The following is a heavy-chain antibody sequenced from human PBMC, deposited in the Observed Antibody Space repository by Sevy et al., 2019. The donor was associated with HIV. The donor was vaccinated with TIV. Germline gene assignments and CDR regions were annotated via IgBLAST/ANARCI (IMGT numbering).Heavy chain of an antibody. CDR2: ISWDGGST. Sequence: GGYLRLSCAASGFTFDDYTMHWVRQAPGKGLEWVSLISWDGGSTKYADSVKGRFTISRDNSKNSLYMQMNSLRTEDTALYYRAKGSRGRRYKSYYYSSGYYSYWGQGTLVTVSS. CDR1: GFTFDDYT. V-gene: IGHV3-43*01. CDR3: AKGSRGRRYKSYYYSSGYYSY. D-gene: IGHD3-22*01. J-gene: IGHJ4*02.